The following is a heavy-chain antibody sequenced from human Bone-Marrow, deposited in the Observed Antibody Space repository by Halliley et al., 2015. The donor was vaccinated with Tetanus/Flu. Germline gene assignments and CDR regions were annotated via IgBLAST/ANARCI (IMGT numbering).Heavy chain of an antibody. CDR1: GGSISSGGYY. CDR3: ARGPSYAGGGFYFFAP. J-gene: IGHJ5*02. D-gene: IGHD3-22*01. V-gene: IGHV4-30-4*01. CDR2: IYYSGRT. Sequence: TLSLTCAVSGGSISSGGYYWGWIRQTPGKGLQWIGYIYYSGRTYYNPSLKSRVTISVDTSKNQFSLKLSSATVADTAVYYCARGPSYAGGGFYFFAPGGRGSLVSFPS.